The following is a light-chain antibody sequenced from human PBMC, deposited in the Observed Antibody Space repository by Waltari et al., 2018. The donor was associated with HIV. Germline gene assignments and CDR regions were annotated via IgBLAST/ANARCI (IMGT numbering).Light chain of an antibody. Sequence: DIVMTQSPDPLAVSLGERAPLHCKASQSILYSSNNKNNLAWYQQKPGQPPKLLLYWASTRQSGFPDRFSGSGSETNFTLTISSLQAEDVAVYYCQQYYNTPRTFGQGTKVEIK. CDR3: QQYYNTPRT. V-gene: IGKV4-1*01. J-gene: IGKJ1*01. CDR2: WAS. CDR1: QSILYSSNNKNN.